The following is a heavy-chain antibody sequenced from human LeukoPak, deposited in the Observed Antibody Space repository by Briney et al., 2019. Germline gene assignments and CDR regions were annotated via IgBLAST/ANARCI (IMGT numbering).Heavy chain of an antibody. V-gene: IGHV3-23*01. D-gene: IGHD5-24*01. CDR1: GFTFSTYD. J-gene: IGHJ2*01. CDR2: ISGDGGST. Sequence: GGALRLSCAASGFTFSTYDMSWVRQAPGKGLEWVAAISGDGGSTYADSVKGRFTISRDNSKNTLYLQMNSLRAEDTAIYYCAKTIPYWYSDLWGRGTLVTVSS. CDR3: AKTIPYWYSDL.